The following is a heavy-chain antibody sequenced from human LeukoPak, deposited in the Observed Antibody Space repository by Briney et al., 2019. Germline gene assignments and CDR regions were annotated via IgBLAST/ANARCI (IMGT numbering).Heavy chain of an antibody. CDR3: ARDGGIIRFGGQDV. V-gene: IGHV3-7*01. CDR2: MNRDGSEK. J-gene: IGHJ6*02. CDR1: GFTFSSYW. Sequence: GGSLRLSCAASGFTFSSYWMSWVRQAPGKGLEWVTNMNRDGSEKNYVDSIKGRFTISRDNAANSLYLQMNSLRVEDTAVYYCARDGGIIRFGGQDVWGQGTTVIVS. D-gene: IGHD3-16*01.